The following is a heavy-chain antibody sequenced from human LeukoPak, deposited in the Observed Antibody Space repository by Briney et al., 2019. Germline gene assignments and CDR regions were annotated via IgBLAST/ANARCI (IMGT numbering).Heavy chain of an antibody. CDR3: GRGMVRGVIMSIDY. D-gene: IGHD3-10*01. Sequence: SVKLSCTASGGTFSSYAISWVRQAPGQGLEWRGGIIPIFGTANYAQKFQGRVTITADESTSTAYMELSSLRSEDAAWYYCGRGMVRGVIMSIDYWGQGTLVTVSS. V-gene: IGHV1-69*13. CDR2: IIPIFGTA. J-gene: IGHJ4*02. CDR1: GGTFSSYA.